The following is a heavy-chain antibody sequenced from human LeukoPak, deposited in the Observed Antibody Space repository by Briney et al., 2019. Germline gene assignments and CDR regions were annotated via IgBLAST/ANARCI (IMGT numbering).Heavy chain of an antibody. D-gene: IGHD3-22*01. CDR3: ARNSYYDSSGFN. V-gene: IGHV4-59*08. J-gene: IGHJ4*02. Sequence: SETLSLTCTVSGGSISSYYWSWIRQPPGKGLEWIGYIYYSGSTNYHPSLKSRVTISVDTSKNQFSLKLSSVTAADTAVYYCARNSYYDSSGFNWGQGTLVTVSS. CDR2: IYYSGST. CDR1: GGSISSYY.